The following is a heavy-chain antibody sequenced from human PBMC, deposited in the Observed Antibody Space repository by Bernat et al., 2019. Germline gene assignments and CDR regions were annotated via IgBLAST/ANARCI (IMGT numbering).Heavy chain of an antibody. CDR2: ISSSSYT. CDR1: GFTFSDYY. CDR3: ARGTSTSAPYMDV. J-gene: IGHJ6*03. Sequence: QVQLVESGGGLVKPGGSLRLSCAASGFTFSDYYMSWIRQAPGKGLDWVSYISSSSYTNYADSVKGRFTISRDNTKNSLYLQMNSLRAEDTAVYYCARGTSTSAPYMDVWGKGTTVTVSS. V-gene: IGHV3-11*05.